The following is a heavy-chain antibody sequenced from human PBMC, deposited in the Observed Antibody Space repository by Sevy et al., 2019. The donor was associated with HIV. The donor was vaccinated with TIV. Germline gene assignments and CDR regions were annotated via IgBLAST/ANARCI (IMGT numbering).Heavy chain of an antibody. D-gene: IGHD2-2*01. CDR1: GFTVSSNY. J-gene: IGHJ6*02. Sequence: GGSLRLSCAASGFTVSSNYMSWVRQAPGKGLEWVSVIYSGGSTYYADSVKGRFTISRDNSKNTLYLQMNSLRAEDTAVYYCARPTSVNRYDDYGMDVWGQGTTVTVSS. CDR3: ARPTSVNRYDDYGMDV. V-gene: IGHV3-66*04. CDR2: IYSGGST.